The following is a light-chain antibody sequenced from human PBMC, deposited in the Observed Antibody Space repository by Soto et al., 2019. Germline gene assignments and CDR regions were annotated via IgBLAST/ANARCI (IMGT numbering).Light chain of an antibody. Sequence: EIVLTQSPGTLSLYPGERATLSCRASQSVSSCYLAWYQQKPGQAPRLLIYGASSRATGIPDRFSGSGSGTDFTITISRLEPEDFAVYYCQQYGSSPTFGQGTRLEIK. V-gene: IGKV3-20*01. CDR2: GAS. J-gene: IGKJ5*01. CDR1: QSVSSCY. CDR3: QQYGSSPT.